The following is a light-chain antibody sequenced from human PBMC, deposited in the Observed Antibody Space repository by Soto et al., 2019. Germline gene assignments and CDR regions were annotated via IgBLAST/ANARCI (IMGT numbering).Light chain of an antibody. CDR2: EVS. CDR1: SSDVGSYNL. V-gene: IGLV2-23*02. J-gene: IGLJ1*01. Sequence: QSVLTQPASVSGSPGQSITISCTGTSSDVGSYNLVSWYQQHPGKAPKLMIYEVSKRPSGVSNRFSGSKSGNTASLTISGLQVEDEADYYCCSCAGSSTPLIFGTGTKVTVL. CDR3: CSCAGSSTPLI.